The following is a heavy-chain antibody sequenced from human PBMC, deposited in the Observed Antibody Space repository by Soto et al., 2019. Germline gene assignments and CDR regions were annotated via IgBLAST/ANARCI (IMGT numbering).Heavy chain of an antibody. V-gene: IGHV1-46*01. CDR3: GRSLGIAVDSRCWWANYFDR. CDR2: INPRDLRT. D-gene: IGHD6-19*01. Sequence: QVQLVQSGAEVKNPGASVTISCKTSGYTFSNNYIHWVRQAPGQGLDWMGVINPRDLRTTYAQKVQGRVTVTGDTSTSTVYMELSVLRSEDTAIYFCGRSLGIAVDSRCWWANYFDRRGQGPLVTVAS. J-gene: IGHJ4*02. CDR1: GYTFSNNY.